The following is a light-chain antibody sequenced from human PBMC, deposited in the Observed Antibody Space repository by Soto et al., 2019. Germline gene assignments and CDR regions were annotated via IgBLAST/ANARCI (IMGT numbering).Light chain of an antibody. CDR1: QILLHSNGYNY. Sequence: DIVMTQSPLSLPVTPGEPASISCRSSQILLHSNGYNYLDWDLQKPGQSPQLLIYLRSNRASGVPDRFSGSGSGTDFTLRISRVEAEDVGVYYCMKALQTPWTFGQGTKVEI. J-gene: IGKJ1*01. CDR2: LRS. V-gene: IGKV2-28*01. CDR3: MKALQTPWT.